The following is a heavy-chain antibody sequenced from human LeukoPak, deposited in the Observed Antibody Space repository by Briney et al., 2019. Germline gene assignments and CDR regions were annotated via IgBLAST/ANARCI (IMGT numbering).Heavy chain of an antibody. CDR3: AKADYDILTGYYHPFDY. D-gene: IGHD3-9*01. J-gene: IGHJ4*02. Sequence: PGGSLRLSCAASGFTFSSYGMSWVRQAPGKGLEWVSAISGSGGSTYYADSVKGRFTISRDNSKNTLYLQMNSLRAEDTAVYYCAKADYDILTGYYHPFDYWGQGTLVTVSS. CDR2: ISGSGGST. CDR1: GFTFSSYG. V-gene: IGHV3-23*01.